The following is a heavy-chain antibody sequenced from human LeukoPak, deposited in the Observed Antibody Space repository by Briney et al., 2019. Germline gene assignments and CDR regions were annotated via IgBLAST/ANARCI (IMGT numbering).Heavy chain of an antibody. Sequence: PGGSLRLSCAASGFTFSSYWMNWVRQAPGKGLEWVANIKPDGGVEYYVDSVRGRFTISRDNAKNSLYLQMNSLRAEDTAVYYCARDSSSWYWGQGTLVTVSS. J-gene: IGHJ4*02. CDR2: IKPDGGVE. CDR1: GFTFSSYW. D-gene: IGHD6-13*01. V-gene: IGHV3-7*01. CDR3: ARDSSSWY.